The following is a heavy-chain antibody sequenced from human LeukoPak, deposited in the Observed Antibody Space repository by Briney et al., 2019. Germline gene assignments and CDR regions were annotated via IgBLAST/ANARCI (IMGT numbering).Heavy chain of an antibody. CDR3: ARDARGDYISPGYYYYGMDV. Sequence: PGGSLRLSCAASGFTFSSYWMHWVRQAPGKGLVWVSRINSDGSSTSYADSVKGRFTISRDNAKNTLYLQMNSLRAEDTAVYYCARDARGDYISPGYYYYGMDVWGQGTTVTVSS. CDR2: INSDGSST. V-gene: IGHV3-74*01. J-gene: IGHJ6*02. D-gene: IGHD3-9*01. CDR1: GFTFSSYW.